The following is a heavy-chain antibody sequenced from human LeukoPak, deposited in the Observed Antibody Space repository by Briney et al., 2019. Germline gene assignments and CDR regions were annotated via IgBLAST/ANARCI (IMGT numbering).Heavy chain of an antibody. V-gene: IGHV3-53*01. CDR2: IYSGGST. Sequence: GGSLRLSCAASGFTVSSNYMSWVRQAPGKGLEWVSVIYSGGSTYYADSVKGRFTISRDNPKNTLYLQMNSLRAEDTAVYNCAKGYCNGTSCYDDRGAFDYWGQGTLVTVSS. CDR3: AKGYCNGTSCYDDRGAFDY. J-gene: IGHJ4*02. D-gene: IGHD2-2*01. CDR1: GFTVSSNY.